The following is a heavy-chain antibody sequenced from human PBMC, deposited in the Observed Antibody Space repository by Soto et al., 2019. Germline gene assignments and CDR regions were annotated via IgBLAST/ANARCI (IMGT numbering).Heavy chain of an antibody. V-gene: IGHV4-39*01. D-gene: IGHD3-16*01. J-gene: IGHJ5*02. CDR3: ERRDGGYDYGTDWFDP. CDR1: GGSISSSSYY. CDR2: IYYSGST. Sequence: NPSETLSLTCTVSGGSISSSSYYWGWIRQPPGKGLEWIGSIYYSGSTYYNPSLKSRVTISVDTSKNQFSLKLSSVTAADTAVYYCERRDGGYDYGTDWFDPWGQGTLVTVS.